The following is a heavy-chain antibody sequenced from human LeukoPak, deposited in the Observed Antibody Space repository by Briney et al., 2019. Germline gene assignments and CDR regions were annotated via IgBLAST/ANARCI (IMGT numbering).Heavy chain of an antibody. Sequence: GGSLRLSCAASRFAFSTYWMSWVRQAPGKGLEWVANIKEDGSEKYYVDSVKGRFTIYRDNAKNSLYLQMNRLRAEDTALYYCARDLHYYVAMDVWGQGTTVTVSS. J-gene: IGHJ6*02. V-gene: IGHV3-7*05. CDR1: RFAFSTYW. CDR3: ARDLHYYVAMDV. D-gene: IGHD3-10*02. CDR2: IKEDGSEK.